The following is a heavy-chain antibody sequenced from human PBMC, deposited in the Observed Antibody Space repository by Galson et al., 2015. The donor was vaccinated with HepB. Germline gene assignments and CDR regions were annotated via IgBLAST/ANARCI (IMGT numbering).Heavy chain of an antibody. D-gene: IGHD3-16*02. V-gene: IGHV7-4-1*02. Sequence: SVKVSCKASGYTFTSYAMNWVRQAPGQGLEWMGWINTNTGNPTYAQGFTGRFVFSLDTSVSTAYLQISSLKAEDTAVYYCARDQADYDYVWGSYRNAFDIWGQGTMVTVSS. CDR3: ARDQADYDYVWGSYRNAFDI. CDR1: GYTFTSYA. CDR2: INTNTGNP. J-gene: IGHJ3*02.